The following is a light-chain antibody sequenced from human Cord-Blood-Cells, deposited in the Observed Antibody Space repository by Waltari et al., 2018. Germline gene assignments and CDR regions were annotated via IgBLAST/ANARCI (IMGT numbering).Light chain of an antibody. CDR1: SSDVGSYNL. J-gene: IGLJ3*02. CDR2: DGS. Sequence: QSALTQPASVSGSPGQSITISCTGTSSDVGSYNLVSWYQQHPGKAPKLRIYDGSKRPSGVSKRFSGSKSGNTASLTISGLQAEDEADYYCCSYAGSSTWVFGGGTKLTVL. V-gene: IGLV2-23*01. CDR3: CSYAGSSTWV.